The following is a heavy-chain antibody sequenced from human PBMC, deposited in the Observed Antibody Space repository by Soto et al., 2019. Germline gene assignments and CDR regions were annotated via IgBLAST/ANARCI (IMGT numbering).Heavy chain of an antibody. CDR3: ASGLYSNSPLDV. J-gene: IGHJ6*04. Sequence: GGSLRLSCAASGFTFSSYGMHWVRQAPGKGLEWVAVIWYDGSNKYYADSVKGRFTISRDNSKNTLYLQMNSLRAEDTAVYYCASGLYSNSPLDVWGKGTTVTVSS. CDR2: IWYDGSNK. CDR1: GFTFSSYG. D-gene: IGHD4-4*01. V-gene: IGHV3-33*01.